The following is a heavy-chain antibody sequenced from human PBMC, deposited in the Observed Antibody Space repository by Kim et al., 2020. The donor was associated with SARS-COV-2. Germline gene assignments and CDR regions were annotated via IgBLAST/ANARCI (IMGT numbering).Heavy chain of an antibody. CDR3: ARLAYCGGDCSLGYYGMDV. CDR2: IYPGDSDT. CDR1: GYSFTSYW. J-gene: IGHJ6*02. V-gene: IGHV5-51*01. Sequence: GESLKISCKGSGYSFTSYWIGWVRQMPGKGLEWMGIIYPGDSDTRYSPSFQGQVTISADKSISTAYLQWSSLKASDTAMYYCARLAYCGGDCSLGYYGMDVWGQGTPVTVSS. D-gene: IGHD2-21*02.